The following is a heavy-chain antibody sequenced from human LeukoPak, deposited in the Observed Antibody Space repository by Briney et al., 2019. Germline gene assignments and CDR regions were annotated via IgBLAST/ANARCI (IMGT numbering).Heavy chain of an antibody. V-gene: IGHV4-59*02. Sequence: PSETLSLTCVVSGASVTTSHWNWIRQVPGKGLEWIGCLPYTGKTDYNPSLTSRVTISLDASKNQVFLKLTSLTAADTAVYYCSEGYFEPFDHWGQGILVTVSS. J-gene: IGHJ4*02. CDR2: LPYTGKT. D-gene: IGHD2/OR15-2a*01. CDR3: SEGYFEPFDH. CDR1: GASVTTSH.